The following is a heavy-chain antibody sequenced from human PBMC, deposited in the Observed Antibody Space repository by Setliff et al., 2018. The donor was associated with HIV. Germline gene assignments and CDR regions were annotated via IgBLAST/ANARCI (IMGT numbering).Heavy chain of an antibody. CDR2: ITDYNGNT. CDR1: GYTFDSYG. V-gene: IGHV1-18*01. CDR3: VRLTADRTNYYYYMDV. J-gene: IGHJ6*03. D-gene: IGHD2-8*01. Sequence: EASVKVSCKASGYTFDSYGISWVRQAPGQGLEWMGWITDYNGNTNYAQKFRGRVTMTTDISTNTAYMEVRSLSFDDTAVYYCVRLTADRTNYYYYMDVWGKGTTVTVSS.